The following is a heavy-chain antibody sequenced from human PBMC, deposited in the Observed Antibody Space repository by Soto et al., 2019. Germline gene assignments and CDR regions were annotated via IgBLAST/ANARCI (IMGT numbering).Heavy chain of an antibody. D-gene: IGHD6-19*01. CDR1: GFTFATYT. V-gene: IGHV3-23*01. Sequence: EVQMLESGGGLVQPGGSLRLSCAVSGFTFATYTMSWVRQAPGKGLEWVSTISAKGTRTYYADSVKGRFTIARDNSKNALYLQLNSLRSEDTAVYYCAKDRRQGAVAGTSDFDYWGQGTLVSVSS. CDR3: AKDRRQGAVAGTSDFDY. CDR2: ISAKGTRT. J-gene: IGHJ4*02.